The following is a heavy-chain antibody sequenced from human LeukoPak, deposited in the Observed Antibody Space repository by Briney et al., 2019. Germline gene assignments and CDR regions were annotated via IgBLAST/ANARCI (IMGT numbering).Heavy chain of an antibody. D-gene: IGHD4-17*01. CDR2: INHSGST. Sequence: SETLSLTRAVYGGSFSGYYWSWIRQPPGKGLEWIGEINHSGSTNYNPSLKSRVTISVDTSKNQFSLKLSYVTAADTGVYYCARETDGVYFDYWGRGTLVSVSS. J-gene: IGHJ4*02. CDR1: GGSFSGYY. V-gene: IGHV4-34*01. CDR3: ARETDGVYFDY.